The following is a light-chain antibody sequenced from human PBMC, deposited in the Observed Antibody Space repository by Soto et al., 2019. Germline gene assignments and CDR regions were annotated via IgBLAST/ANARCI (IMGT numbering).Light chain of an antibody. CDR1: QSISTY. CDR3: QQSYSSPRT. Sequence: DIQMTQSPSSLSVSLGGRVTITCRASQSISTYLNWYQQKPGNAPKLLIYGASSLQSEVPSRFSGRGSGTDFTLTISSLQPEDFATYYCQQSYSSPRTFGQGTKVEIK. CDR2: GAS. V-gene: IGKV1-39*01. J-gene: IGKJ1*01.